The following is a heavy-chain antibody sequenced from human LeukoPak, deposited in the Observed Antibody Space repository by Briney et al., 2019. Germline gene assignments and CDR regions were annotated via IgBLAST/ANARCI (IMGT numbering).Heavy chain of an antibody. V-gene: IGHV3-66*01. CDR1: GFTVSSNY. J-gene: IGHJ4*02. CDR2: IYSGGST. Sequence: GSLRLSCAASGFTVSSNYMSWVRQAPGKGLEWVSVIYSGGSTYYADSVKGRFTTSRDNSKNTLYLQMNSLRAEDTTVYYCARGHNFGRLHPFDYWGQGTLVTVSS. CDR3: ARGHNFGRLHPFDY. D-gene: IGHD3-9*01.